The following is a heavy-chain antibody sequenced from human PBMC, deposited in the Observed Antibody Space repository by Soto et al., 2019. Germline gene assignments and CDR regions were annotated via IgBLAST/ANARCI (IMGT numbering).Heavy chain of an antibody. CDR3: TRVIYGGWSTIKDYYYYAMDV. Sequence: EVQLVESGGGLVQPGGSLRLSCAASGFSFSTYDMNWVRQAPGKGLEWVSYISGGSSRIFYADSVKGRFTISRDNAKNSLYLQMNSQRDEDTGVYYCTRVIYGGWSTIKDYYYYAMDVWGQGTKVTVSS. CDR1: GFSFSTYD. CDR2: ISGGSSRI. J-gene: IGHJ6*02. D-gene: IGHD5-12*01. V-gene: IGHV3-48*02.